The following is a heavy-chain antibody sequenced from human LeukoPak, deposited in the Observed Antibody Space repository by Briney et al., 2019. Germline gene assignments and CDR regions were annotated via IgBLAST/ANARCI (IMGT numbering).Heavy chain of an antibody. CDR3: AKDGLRVERKWDY. Sequence: QPGGSLRLSCAASGFTFSSYEMNWVRQAPGKGLEWVSYISSSGSTIYYADSVKGRFTISRDNSKNTLYLQMNSLRAEDTAVYYCAKDGLRVERKWDYWGQGTLVTVSS. J-gene: IGHJ4*02. CDR2: ISSSGSTI. CDR1: GFTFSSYE. D-gene: IGHD1-14*01. V-gene: IGHV3-48*03.